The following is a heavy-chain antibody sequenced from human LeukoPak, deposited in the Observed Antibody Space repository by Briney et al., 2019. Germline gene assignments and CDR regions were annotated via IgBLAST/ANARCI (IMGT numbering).Heavy chain of an antibody. CDR1: ADIFTTYC. D-gene: IGHD1-26*01. V-gene: IGHV5-51*01. CDR2: VYPGDSDA. Sequence: GESLKSSCKASADIFTTYCIGWVRQIPAKGLQWMGIVYPGDSDARYSPSFQGQVTISADKSISTAYLQWSSLKASDTAMYYCARRRDLYSGSYYPFDYWGQGTLVTVS. CDR3: ARRRDLYSGSYYPFDY. J-gene: IGHJ4*02.